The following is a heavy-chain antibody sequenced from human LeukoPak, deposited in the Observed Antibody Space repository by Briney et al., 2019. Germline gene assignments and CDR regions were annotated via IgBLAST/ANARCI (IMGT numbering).Heavy chain of an antibody. D-gene: IGHD3-22*01. CDR2: IRYDGSNK. J-gene: IGHJ4*02. CDR3: AKEIDTSGYSPFDY. CDR1: GFTFSSYG. V-gene: IGHV3-30*02. Sequence: GGSLRLSCAASGFTFSSYGMLWVRQAPGKGLEWVAFIRYDGSNKYYVDSVKGRFTISRDNSKNILYLQMNSLRAEDTAVYYCAKEIDTSGYSPFDYWGQGTLVTVSS.